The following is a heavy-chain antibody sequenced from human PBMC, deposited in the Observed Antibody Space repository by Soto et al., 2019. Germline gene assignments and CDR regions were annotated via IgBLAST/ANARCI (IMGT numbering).Heavy chain of an antibody. Sequence: ESGGGVVQPGRSLRLSCAASGFTFSSYGMHWVRQAPGKGLEWVAVIWYDGSNKYYADSVKGRFTISRDNSKNTLHLQMNSLRAEDTAVYYCARPAWYSSSSCCFDYWGQGTLVTVSS. J-gene: IGHJ4*02. CDR2: IWYDGSNK. D-gene: IGHD6-13*01. CDR3: ARPAWYSSSSCCFDY. CDR1: GFTFSSYG. V-gene: IGHV3-33*01.